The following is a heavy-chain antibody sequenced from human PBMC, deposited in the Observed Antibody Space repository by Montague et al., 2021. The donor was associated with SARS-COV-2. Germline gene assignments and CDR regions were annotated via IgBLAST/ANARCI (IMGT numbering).Heavy chain of an antibody. CDR3: ARDGALYSSGWWGGDFDY. CDR2: ISSSGSTI. Sequence: SLRLSCAASGFTFSSYEMNWVRQAPGKGLEWVSSISSSGSTIYYADSVKGRFTISRDNAKNSLYLQMNSLRAEDTAVYYCARDGALYSSGWWGGDFDYWGQGTLVTVSS. V-gene: IGHV3-48*03. J-gene: IGHJ4*02. CDR1: GFTFSSYE. D-gene: IGHD6-19*01.